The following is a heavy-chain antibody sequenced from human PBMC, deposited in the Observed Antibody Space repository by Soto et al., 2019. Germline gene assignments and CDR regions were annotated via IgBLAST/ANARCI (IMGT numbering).Heavy chain of an antibody. D-gene: IGHD2-2*01. CDR1: GGDFKNFI. CDR2: VIPIFGTP. CDR3: ARLGSCLRSSCLYYGMDV. V-gene: IGHV1-69*01. Sequence: VQLVQSGAEVRKPGSSVKVSCKASGGDFKNFIIAWVRQAPGHGLEWMGGVIPIFGTPNFVQKFQDRVTITADEATSTTYTELRSLRSEDTAVYYCARLGSCLRSSCLYYGMDVWGQGTTVIVSS. J-gene: IGHJ6*02.